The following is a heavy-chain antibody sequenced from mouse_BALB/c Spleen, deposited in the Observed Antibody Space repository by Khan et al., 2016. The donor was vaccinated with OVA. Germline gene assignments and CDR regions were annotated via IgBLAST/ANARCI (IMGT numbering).Heavy chain of an antibody. J-gene: IGHJ4*01. D-gene: IGHD2-14*01. CDR2: INTHSGVP. Sequence: QVQLKQSGPELKKPGETVRISCKASGYTFTTAGIQWVQKMPGKGLKWIGWINTHSGVPKYAEDFKGRFAFSLEISVNTAYLQITNLKNEDTATYFCARGGAAYYRNDGGAMDDWGQGTSVTVSS. CDR3: ARGGAAYYRNDGGAMDD. CDR1: GYTFTTAG. V-gene: IGHV9-4*02.